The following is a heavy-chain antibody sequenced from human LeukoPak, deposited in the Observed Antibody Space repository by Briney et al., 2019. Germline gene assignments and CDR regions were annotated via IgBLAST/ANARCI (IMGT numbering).Heavy chain of an antibody. CDR3: ARANDDFDY. Sequence: SETLSLTCAVSGYSISSGYYWGWIRQPPGKGLEWIGSIYHSGSTYYNPSLKSRVTISVDTSKNQFSLKLSPVTAADTAVYYCARANDDFDYWGQGTLVTVSS. J-gene: IGHJ4*02. D-gene: IGHD3-16*01. V-gene: IGHV4-38-2*01. CDR1: GYSISSGYY. CDR2: IYHSGST.